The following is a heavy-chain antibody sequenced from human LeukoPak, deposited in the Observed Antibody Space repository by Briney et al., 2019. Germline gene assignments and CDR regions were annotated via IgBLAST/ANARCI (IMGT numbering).Heavy chain of an antibody. D-gene: IGHD6-13*01. J-gene: IGHJ3*02. Sequence: SETLSLTCAVYGGSFSGYYWSWIRQPPGKGLEWIGEINHSGSTNYNPSLKSRVTISVDTSKNQFSLKLSSVTAADTAVYYCARPSGIAAAGTRWAESFDIWGQGTMVTVSS. CDR1: GGSFSGYY. V-gene: IGHV4-34*01. CDR3: ARPSGIAAAGTRWAESFDI. CDR2: INHSGST.